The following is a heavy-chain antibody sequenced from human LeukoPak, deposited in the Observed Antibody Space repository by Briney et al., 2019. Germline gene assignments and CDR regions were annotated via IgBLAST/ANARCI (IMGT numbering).Heavy chain of an antibody. CDR3: ARENGRGVIRYYGMDV. V-gene: IGHV7-4-1*02. CDR2: INTNTGNP. Sequence: ASVKVSCKASGGTFSSYAISWVRQAPGQGLEWMGWINTNTGNPTYAQGFTGRFVFSLDTSVSTAYLQISSLKAEDTAVYYCARENGRGVIRYYGMDVWGQGTTVTVSS. J-gene: IGHJ6*02. CDR1: GGTFSSYA. D-gene: IGHD3-10*01.